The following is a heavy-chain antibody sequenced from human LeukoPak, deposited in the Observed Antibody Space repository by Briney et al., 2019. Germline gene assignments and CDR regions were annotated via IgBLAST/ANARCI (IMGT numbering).Heavy chain of an antibody. D-gene: IGHD2-2*01. V-gene: IGHV7-4-1*02. Sequence: ASVKVSCKASGYTFTPYSINWVRQAPGQGLEWMGWINTNTGNPTYAQGFTGRFVFSLDTSVTTAYLEISSLKTEDTAVYYCARDTRSIAFDYGGQGTLVTVSS. CDR1: GYTFTPYS. CDR3: ARDTRSIAFDY. CDR2: INTNTGNP. J-gene: IGHJ4*02.